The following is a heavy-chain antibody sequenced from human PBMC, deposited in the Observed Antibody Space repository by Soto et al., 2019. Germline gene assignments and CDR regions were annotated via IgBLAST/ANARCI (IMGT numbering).Heavy chain of an antibody. Sequence: GESLKISCKGSGYSFTSYWIGWVRQMPGKGLEWMGIIYPGDSDTRYSPSFQGQVTISADKSISTAYLQWSSLKASDTAMYYCARESSSATYYYYYVMDVWGQGTTVTVSS. CDR2: IYPGDSDT. CDR1: GYSFTSYW. D-gene: IGHD6-6*01. V-gene: IGHV5-51*01. CDR3: ARESSSATYYYYYVMDV. J-gene: IGHJ6*02.